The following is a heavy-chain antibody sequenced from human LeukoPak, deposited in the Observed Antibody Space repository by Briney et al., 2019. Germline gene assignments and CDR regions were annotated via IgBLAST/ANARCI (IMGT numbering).Heavy chain of an antibody. J-gene: IGHJ5*02. D-gene: IGHD6-13*01. V-gene: IGHV4-31*03. CDR2: IYYSGST. CDR3: ARECEAAAGPGRSPCDWFDL. Sequence: SQTLSLTCTVSGGSISSGGYYWSWIRQHPGKGLEWIGYIYYSGSTYYNPYLKSRVTISVDTSKNQFSLKLTSVTAADTAVYYCARECEAAAGPGRSPCDWFDLWGQGTMVTVSS. CDR1: GGSISSGGYY.